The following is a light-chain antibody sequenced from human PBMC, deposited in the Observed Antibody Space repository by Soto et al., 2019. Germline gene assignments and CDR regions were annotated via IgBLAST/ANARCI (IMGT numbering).Light chain of an antibody. CDR1: SSNVGGYNY. V-gene: IGLV2-8*01. CDR3: SSYAGSDYVI. Sequence: QSALTQPPSASGSPGQSVTLSCTGTSSNVGGYNYVSWYQQYPGKAPKLMIYEVTKRPSGVPDRFSGSKSGNTASLTVSGLQADYEADYYCSSYAGSDYVIFGGGTQLTVL. J-gene: IGLJ2*01. CDR2: EVT.